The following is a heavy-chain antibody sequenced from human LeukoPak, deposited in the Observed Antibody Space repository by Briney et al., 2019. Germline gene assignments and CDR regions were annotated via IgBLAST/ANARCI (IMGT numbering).Heavy chain of an antibody. CDR1: GFTFSSYE. CDR3: ARSYVAAAGTGAFDI. J-gene: IGHJ3*02. V-gene: IGHV3-48*03. CDR2: ISSSGSTI. D-gene: IGHD6-13*01. Sequence: GGSLRPSCAASGFTFSSYEMNWVRQAPGKGLEWVSYISSSGSTIYYADSVKGRFTISRDNAKNSLYLQMNSLRAEDTAVCYCARSYVAAAGTGAFDIWGQGTMVTVSS.